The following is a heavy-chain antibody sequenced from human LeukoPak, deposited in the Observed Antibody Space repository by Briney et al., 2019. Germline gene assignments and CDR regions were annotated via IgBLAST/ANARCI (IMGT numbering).Heavy chain of an antibody. D-gene: IGHD5-12*01. Sequence: SETLSLTCTVSGGSISSYYWSCIRQPPGKGLEWIGYIYYSGSTNYNPSLKSRVTISVDTSKNQFSLKLSSVTAADTAVYYCARVSGVIVATYYYGMDVWGQGTTVTVSS. CDR3: ARVSGVIVATYYYGMDV. V-gene: IGHV4-59*01. CDR1: GGSISSYY. CDR2: IYYSGST. J-gene: IGHJ6*02.